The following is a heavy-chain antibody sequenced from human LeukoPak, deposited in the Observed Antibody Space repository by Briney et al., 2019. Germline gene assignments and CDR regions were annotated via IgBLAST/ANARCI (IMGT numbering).Heavy chain of an antibody. V-gene: IGHV1-8*01. Sequence: GASVKVSCKASGYTFTSYDINWVRQATGQGPECMGWMNPNSGNTGYAQKFQGRVTMTRNTAISTAYMELSGLRSEDTAVYYCASPSAQIPHSSGYYNAWGQGTLVTVSS. D-gene: IGHD3-22*01. CDR3: ASPSAQIPHSSGYYNA. CDR2: MNPNSGNT. J-gene: IGHJ5*02. CDR1: GYTFTSYD.